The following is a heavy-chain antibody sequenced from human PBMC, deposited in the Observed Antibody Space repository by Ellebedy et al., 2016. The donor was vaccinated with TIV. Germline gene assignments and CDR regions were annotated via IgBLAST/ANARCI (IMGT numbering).Heavy chain of an antibody. D-gene: IGHD6-19*01. CDR2: IYSGGST. J-gene: IGHJ6*02. V-gene: IGHV3-66*01. CDR3: ARDTLLRSGWYYVPFGMDV. Sequence: GGSLRLSCAASGFTVSSNYMSWVRQAPGQGLEWVSVIYSGGSTYYAASVKGRFTISRDNSKNTLYLQMNSLRAEDTAVYYCARDTLLRSGWYYVPFGMDVWGQGTTVTVSS. CDR1: GFTVSSNY.